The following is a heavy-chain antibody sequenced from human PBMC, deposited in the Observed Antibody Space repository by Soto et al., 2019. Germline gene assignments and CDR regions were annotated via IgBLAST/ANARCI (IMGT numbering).Heavy chain of an antibody. Sequence: QVQLVESGGGLVKPGGSLRLSCAASGFTFSDYYMIWILQAPGKGLEWVSYISSSGNSIYYADSVKGRFTISRASAKNSLYLQMNSLIAEDTAFYYCARDYSDSSGFFGDYYGMDVWGQGTTVTVSS. CDR3: ARDYSDSSGFFGDYYGMDV. CDR2: ISSSGNSI. V-gene: IGHV3-11*01. J-gene: IGHJ6*01. CDR1: GFTFSDYY. D-gene: IGHD3-22*01.